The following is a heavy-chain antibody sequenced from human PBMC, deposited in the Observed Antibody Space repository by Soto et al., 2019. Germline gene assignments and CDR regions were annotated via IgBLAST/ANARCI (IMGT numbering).Heavy chain of an antibody. CDR3: ARGRFLEWLLYEYYYYGMDV. J-gene: IGHJ6*02. CDR1: GGTFSSYA. V-gene: IGHV1-69*13. Sequence: GASVKVSCKASGGTFSSYAISWVRQAPGQGLEWMGGIIPIFGTANYAQKFQGRVTITADESTSTAYMELSSLRSEDTAVYYCARGRFLEWLLYEYYYYGMDVWGQGTTVTAP. CDR2: IIPIFGTA. D-gene: IGHD3-3*01.